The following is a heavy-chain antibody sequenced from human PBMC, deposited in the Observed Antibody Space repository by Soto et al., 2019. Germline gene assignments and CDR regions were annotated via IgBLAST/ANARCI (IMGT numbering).Heavy chain of an antibody. CDR2: IRSKANSYAT. V-gene: IGHV3-73*01. J-gene: IGHJ4*02. CDR3: TRLSDCGDDCSDY. CDR1: GFTFSGST. D-gene: IGHD2-21*01. Sequence: GGSLRLCYAASGFTFSGSTMHWVRHASGKGLEWVGRIRSKANSYATAYAASVNGRFTISRDDSKNTASLQMNSLKTEDTAVYYCTRLSDCGDDCSDYWGQGTLVTVSS.